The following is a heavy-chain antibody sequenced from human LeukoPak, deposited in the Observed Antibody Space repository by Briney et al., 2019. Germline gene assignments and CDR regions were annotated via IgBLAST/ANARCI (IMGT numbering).Heavy chain of an antibody. Sequence: GGSLTLSCAASGFPFSSYSMNWVRQAPGKGLEWISYITSSSSTISYADSVKGRFTISRDNAKNSLYLQMNSLRAEDTAVYYCARDLLYAFDIWGQGTMVTVSS. CDR1: GFPFSSYS. V-gene: IGHV3-48*01. J-gene: IGHJ3*02. CDR2: ITSSSSTI. CDR3: ARDLLYAFDI. D-gene: IGHD3-3*01.